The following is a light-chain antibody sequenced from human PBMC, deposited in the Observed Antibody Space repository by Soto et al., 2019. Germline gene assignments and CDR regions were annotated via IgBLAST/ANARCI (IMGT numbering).Light chain of an antibody. J-gene: IGKJ1*01. CDR2: GAS. CDR1: LTICDS. Sequence: DIQMTQSPSSLSASVGDRVTITCRASLTICDSLSWSQQKAGKPPTLLIYGASALQSGVPARFSGSGSGTDFTLTISNMQREDFATYYCLQTYNLPRTFGQGTKVDI. CDR3: LQTYNLPRT. V-gene: IGKV1-39*01.